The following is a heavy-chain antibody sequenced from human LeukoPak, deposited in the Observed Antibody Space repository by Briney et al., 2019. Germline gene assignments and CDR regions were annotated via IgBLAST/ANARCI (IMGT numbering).Heavy chain of an antibody. J-gene: IGHJ6*02. CDR1: GGSFRGYY. CDR2: INHHGSP. D-gene: IGHD3-10*01. V-gene: IGHV4-34*01. Sequence: TPETLSLTPALYGGSFRGYYWSSIRQTPGERLGWIVEINHHGSPNYNPSLKSRVTISVDTSKHQFSLKLSSVTAAETAVYYCARGVGRGHYYGMDVWGQGTAVTVSS. CDR3: ARGVGRGHYYGMDV.